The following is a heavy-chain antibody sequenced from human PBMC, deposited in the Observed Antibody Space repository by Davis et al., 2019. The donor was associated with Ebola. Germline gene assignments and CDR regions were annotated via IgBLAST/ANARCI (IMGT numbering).Heavy chain of an antibody. J-gene: IGHJ4*02. CDR2: IKEDGSEK. CDR3: ATTPQYSSGQNKPFDY. D-gene: IGHD6-19*01. Sequence: PGGSLRLSCAASGFTFRTYWMSWVRQAPGKGLEWVANIKEDGSEKFYVDSLKGRFAISRDNSKNTLYLQMNSLRAEDTAVYCCATTPQYSSGQNKPFDYWGQGTLVTVSS. CDR1: GFTFRTYW. V-gene: IGHV3-7*01.